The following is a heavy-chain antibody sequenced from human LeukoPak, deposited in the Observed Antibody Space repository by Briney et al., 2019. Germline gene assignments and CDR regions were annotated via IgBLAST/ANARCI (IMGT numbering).Heavy chain of an antibody. CDR1: RGTFSNYA. CDR2: IIPIFGTA. CDR3: ARGGWDTYYFDY. D-gene: IGHD5-18*01. Sequence: SVKVSCKASRGTFSNYAISWVRQAPGQGLEWMGGIIPIFGTANYAQKLQGRVTITADESTSTAYMELRSLRSDDTAVYYCARGGWDTYYFDYWGQGTLVTVSS. J-gene: IGHJ4*02. V-gene: IGHV1-69*13.